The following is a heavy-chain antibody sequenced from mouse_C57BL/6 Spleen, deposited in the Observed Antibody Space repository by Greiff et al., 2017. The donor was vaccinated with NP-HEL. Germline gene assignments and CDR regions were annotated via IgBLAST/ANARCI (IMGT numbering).Heavy chain of an antibody. Sequence: EVKLVESGGGLVKPGGSLKLSCAASGFTFSDYGMHWVRQAPEKGLEWVAYISSGSSTIYYADTVKGRFTISRDNAKNTLFLQMTSLRSEDTAMYYCARRHLPYYAMDYWGQGTSVTVSS. CDR1: GFTFSDYG. CDR2: ISSGSSTI. V-gene: IGHV5-17*01. J-gene: IGHJ4*01. CDR3: ARRHLPYYAMDY.